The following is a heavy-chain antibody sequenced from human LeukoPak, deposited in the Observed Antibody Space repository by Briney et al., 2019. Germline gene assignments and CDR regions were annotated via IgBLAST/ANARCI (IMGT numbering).Heavy chain of an antibody. CDR2: ISGSGGST. CDR3: ARDSHVDYGMDV. Sequence: TGGSLRLSCAASGFTFSSYAMSWVRQAPGKGLEWVSAISGSGGSTYYADSVKGRFTISGDNSKNTLYLQMNSLRAEDTAVYYCARDSHVDYGMDVWGQGTTVTVSS. J-gene: IGHJ6*02. CDR1: GFTFSSYA. V-gene: IGHV3-23*01.